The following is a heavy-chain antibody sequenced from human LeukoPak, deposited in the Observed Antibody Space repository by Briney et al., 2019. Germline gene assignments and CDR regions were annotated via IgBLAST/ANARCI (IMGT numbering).Heavy chain of an antibody. Sequence: PGGSLRPSCTASGFTFSDYAMSWFRQAPGKGLEWVGFIRNKAYGGTAEYAASVKGRLTISRDDSKTIAYLQMNSLKTEDTAVYYCTREKRYFDWFQADYWGQGTLVTVSS. D-gene: IGHD3-9*01. V-gene: IGHV3-49*03. CDR1: GFTFSDYA. CDR2: IRNKAYGGTA. CDR3: TREKRYFDWFQADY. J-gene: IGHJ4*02.